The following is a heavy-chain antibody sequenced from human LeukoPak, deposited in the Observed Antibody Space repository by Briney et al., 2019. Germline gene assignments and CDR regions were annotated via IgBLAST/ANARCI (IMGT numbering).Heavy chain of an antibody. CDR2: IKQDGSEK. V-gene: IGHV3-7*01. CDR1: GFTLSTYW. CDR3: ARVGIAAAGGSLFDP. Sequence: PGGFLRLSCAASGFTLSTYWMTWVRQAPGKGLEWVANIKQDGSEKSYVDSVKGRFTISRDNAKNSLYLQMSSLRAEDTAVYYCARVGIAAAGGSLFDPRGQGTLVTVSS. J-gene: IGHJ5*02. D-gene: IGHD6-13*01.